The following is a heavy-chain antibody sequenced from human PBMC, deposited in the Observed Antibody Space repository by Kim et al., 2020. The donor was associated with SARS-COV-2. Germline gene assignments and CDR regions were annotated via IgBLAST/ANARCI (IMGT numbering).Heavy chain of an antibody. D-gene: IGHD6-19*01. CDR2: IEPGDSDV. CDR1: GYSFANSW. Sequence: GESLKISCKASGYSFANSWIGLVRQMPGKGLEWMGIIEPGDSDVRYSPSFQGQVTISTDKSISSAYLQWSSLKASDTAKYYCARRTTTGWHFDYWGQGTLVTVSS. J-gene: IGHJ4*02. V-gene: IGHV5-51*01. CDR3: ARRTTTGWHFDY.